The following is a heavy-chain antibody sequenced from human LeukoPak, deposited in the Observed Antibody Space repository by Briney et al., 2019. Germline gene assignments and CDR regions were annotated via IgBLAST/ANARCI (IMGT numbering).Heavy chain of an antibody. Sequence: SETLSLTCTVSGGSISSYYWSCIRQPAGKGLEWIGHIYSSGRTNYNPSLKSRVTLAVDTPKNQFSLKLTSVTAADTAVYYCSTDGVAVAGSVDYWGQGTLVTVSS. CDR3: STDGVAVAGSVDY. CDR2: IYSSGRT. CDR1: GGSISSYY. J-gene: IGHJ4*02. D-gene: IGHD6-19*01. V-gene: IGHV4-4*07.